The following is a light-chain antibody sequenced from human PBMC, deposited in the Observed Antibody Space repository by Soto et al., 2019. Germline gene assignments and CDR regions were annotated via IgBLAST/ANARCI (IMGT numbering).Light chain of an antibody. Sequence: EVALTQSPGTLSLSPGESATLSCRASQSVSNNYFAWYQQKPGQAPRLLIFGSSDRATCIPDRFSGSGSGTDFTLTISRLEPEDFAVYYCHQYGSSPPYTFGQGTKLEIK. CDR1: QSVSNNY. V-gene: IGKV3-20*01. CDR2: GSS. CDR3: HQYGSSPPYT. J-gene: IGKJ2*01.